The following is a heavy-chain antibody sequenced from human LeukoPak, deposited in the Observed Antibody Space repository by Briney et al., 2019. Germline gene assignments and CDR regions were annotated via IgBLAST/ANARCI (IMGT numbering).Heavy chain of an antibody. V-gene: IGHV3-7*01. CDR2: IKQDGSEK. Sequence: GGSLRLSCAASGFTISSYWMSWVRQAPGKGLEWVANIKQDGSEKYYVDSVKGRFTISRDNAKNSLYLQMNSLRAEDTAVYYCARGLASDWGQGTLVTVSS. D-gene: IGHD4-17*01. CDR1: GFTISSYW. CDR3: ARGLASD. J-gene: IGHJ4*02.